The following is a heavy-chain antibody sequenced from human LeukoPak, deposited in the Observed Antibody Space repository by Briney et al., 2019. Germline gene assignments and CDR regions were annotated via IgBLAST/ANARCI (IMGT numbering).Heavy chain of an antibody. J-gene: IGHJ4*02. V-gene: IGHV3-23*01. Sequence: PGGSLRLSCVVSGITLSNYGMSWVRQAPGKGLEWVSGISERGGSTNYADSVKGRFIISRDTSENTVYLQMNSLRVEDTAVYFCAKRGIVIRAVIIIGFHKEAYYFDYWGQGILVTVSS. CDR2: ISERGGST. D-gene: IGHD3-10*01. CDR3: AKRGIVIRAVIIIGFHKEAYYFDY. CDR1: GITLSNYG.